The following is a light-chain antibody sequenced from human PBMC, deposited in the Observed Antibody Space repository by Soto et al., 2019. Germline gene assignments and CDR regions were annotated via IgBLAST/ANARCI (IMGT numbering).Light chain of an antibody. V-gene: IGKV1-39*01. CDR2: AAS. CDR3: QQSYTISWT. J-gene: IGKJ1*01. Sequence: DIQITHSPSSLSASIGDRVTITCQGSHSISRYLNWYQQKPGKAPKLLISAASSLQSGVPSRFSGSGSGTDFTLTISSLQPEDFATYYCQQSYTISWTLGQGTKVDIK. CDR1: HSISRY.